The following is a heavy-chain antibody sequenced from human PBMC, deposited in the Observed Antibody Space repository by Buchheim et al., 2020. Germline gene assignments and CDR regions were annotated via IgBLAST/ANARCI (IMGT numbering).Heavy chain of an antibody. CDR2: VSGSGSNT. Sequence: EVQLLESGGDLVQPGGSLRLSCAASEFTFSSYAMSWVRQAPGKGLEWVSAVSGSGSNTYYADSVKGRFTISRDNSKSTLYLQMNSLRAEDTAIYYCAKSRVVSTSNWYRVPDYWGQGTL. CDR1: EFTFSSYA. D-gene: IGHD6-13*01. V-gene: IGHV3-23*01. CDR3: AKSRVVSTSNWYRVPDY. J-gene: IGHJ4*02.